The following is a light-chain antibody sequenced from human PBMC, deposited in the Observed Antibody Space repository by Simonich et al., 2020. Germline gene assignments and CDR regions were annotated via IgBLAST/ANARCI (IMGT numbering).Light chain of an antibody. J-gene: IGLJ2*01. CDR2: VVS. CDR3: SSYTSSSTVV. V-gene: IGLV2-14*01. CDR1: SSDVGGYNY. Sequence: QSALTQPASVSGSPGQSITISCTGTSSDVGGYNYVSWYQQHPGKAPKLMIYVVSKRPSGVSNRFSGSKSGNPASLTISGLQAEDEADYYCSSYTSSSTVVFGGGTKLTVL.